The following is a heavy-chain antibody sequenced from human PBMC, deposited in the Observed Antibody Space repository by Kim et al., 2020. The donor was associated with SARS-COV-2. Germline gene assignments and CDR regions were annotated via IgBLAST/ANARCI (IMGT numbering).Heavy chain of an antibody. D-gene: IGHD3-10*01. J-gene: IGHJ5*02. CDR3: ARGRGPWFDP. CDR1: GGSISSYY. V-gene: IGHV4-59*13. CDR2: IYYSGST. Sequence: SETLSLTCTVSGGSISSYYWSWIRQPPGKGLEWIGYIYYSGSTNYNPSLKSRVTISVDTSKNQFSLKLSSVTAADTAVYYCARGRGPWFDPWGQGTLVTVSS.